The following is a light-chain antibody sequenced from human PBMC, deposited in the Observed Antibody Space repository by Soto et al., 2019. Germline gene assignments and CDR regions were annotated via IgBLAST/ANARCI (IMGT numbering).Light chain of an antibody. CDR3: MRSLNKVT. J-gene: IGKJ3*01. CDR2: LGS. CDR1: QSLLYDNGYNC. V-gene: IGKV2-28*01. Sequence: DIVMTQSPLSLPVTPGEPASISCRSSQSLLYDNGYNCLDWYLQKPGQSQQLLINLGSYRASGDPDNFSGSGSGTDFTLTISSEEAEDVEVYYCMRSLNKVTFRHGTKVDVK.